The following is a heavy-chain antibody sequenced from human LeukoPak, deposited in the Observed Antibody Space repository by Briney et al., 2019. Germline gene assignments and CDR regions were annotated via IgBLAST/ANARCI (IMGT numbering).Heavy chain of an antibody. CDR3: AKDQGKDSGYSYGYFDP. Sequence: PGGSLRLSCAASGFTFSSYAMSWVRQAPGKGLEWVSAISGSGGSTYYADSVKGRFTISRDNSKNTLYLQMNSLRAEDTAVYYCAKDQGKDSGYSYGYFDPWGQGTLVTVSS. D-gene: IGHD5-18*01. J-gene: IGHJ5*02. CDR1: GFTFSSYA. V-gene: IGHV3-23*01. CDR2: ISGSGGST.